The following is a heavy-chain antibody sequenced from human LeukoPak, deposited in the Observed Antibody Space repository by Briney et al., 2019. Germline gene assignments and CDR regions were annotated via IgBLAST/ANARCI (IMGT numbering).Heavy chain of an antibody. CDR3: ARGMVRGVIITSEMYFDY. CDR2: INAGNGNT. D-gene: IGHD3-10*01. Sequence: ASVKVSCKASGYTFTSYAMHWVRQAPGQRLEWMGWINAGNGNTKYSQEFQGRVTITRDTSASTAYMELSSLRSEDTAVYYCARGMVRGVIITSEMYFDYWGQGTLVTVSS. V-gene: IGHV1-3*03. J-gene: IGHJ4*02. CDR1: GYTFTSYA.